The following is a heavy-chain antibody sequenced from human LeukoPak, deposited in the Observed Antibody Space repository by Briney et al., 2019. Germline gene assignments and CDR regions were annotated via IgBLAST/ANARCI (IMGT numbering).Heavy chain of an antibody. Sequence: ASVKVSCKASGYTFTGCYMHWVRQAPGQGLEWMGWINPNSGGTNYAQKFQGRVTMTRDTSISTAYMELSRLRSDDTAVYYCARADHVVGATKWKFDYWGQGTLVTVSS. CDR3: ARADHVVGATKWKFDY. D-gene: IGHD1-26*01. CDR2: INPNSGGT. J-gene: IGHJ4*02. CDR1: GYTFTGCY. V-gene: IGHV1-2*02.